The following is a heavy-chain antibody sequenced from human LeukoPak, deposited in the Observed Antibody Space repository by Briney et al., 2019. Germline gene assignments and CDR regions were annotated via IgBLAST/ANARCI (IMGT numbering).Heavy chain of an antibody. V-gene: IGHV4-4*09. CDR2: IHTSGST. CDR3: ARHVKLAGDIYYRWFDP. CDR1: GGSIDDFY. D-gene: IGHD2-21*02. Sequence: PSETLSLTCTVSGGSIDDFYWSWLRQPPGKGLEWIAYIHTSGSTNYNPSLKSRVTISVDTSKNQFSLKLSSVTAADTAVYYCARHVKLAGDIYYRWFDPWGQGTLVSVSS. J-gene: IGHJ5*02.